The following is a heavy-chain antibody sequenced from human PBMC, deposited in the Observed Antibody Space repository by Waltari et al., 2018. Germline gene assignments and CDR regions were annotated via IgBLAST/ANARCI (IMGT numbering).Heavy chain of an antibody. CDR2: ISGSGGST. Sequence: EVQLLESGGGLVQPGGSLRLSCAASGFTFSSYAMSWVRRAPGKGLEWVSAISGSGGSTYYADSVKGRFTISRDNSKNTLYLQMNSLRAEDTAVYYCANRLPRSYYYGMDVWGQGTTVTVSS. V-gene: IGHV3-23*01. CDR3: ANRLPRSYYYGMDV. CDR1: GFTFSSYA. J-gene: IGHJ6*02.